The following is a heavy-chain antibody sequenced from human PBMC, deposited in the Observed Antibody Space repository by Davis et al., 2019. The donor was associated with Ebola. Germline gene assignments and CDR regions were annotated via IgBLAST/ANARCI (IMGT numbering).Heavy chain of an antibody. J-gene: IGHJ4*02. CDR2: FSAHNGNI. CDR1: GYIFASYG. D-gene: IGHD1-1*01. CDR3: ARAQFPTTSDH. V-gene: IGHV1-18*01. Sequence: AASVKVSCKASGYIFASYGFSWVRQAPGQGLEWVGWFSAHNGNIYYAPKFQGRVAMTRDTSSSTAYMELRSLRSDDTAVYYCARAQFPTTSDHWGQGTLVTVSS.